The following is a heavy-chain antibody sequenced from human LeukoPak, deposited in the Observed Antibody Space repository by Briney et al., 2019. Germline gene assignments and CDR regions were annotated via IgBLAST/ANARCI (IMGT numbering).Heavy chain of an antibody. D-gene: IGHD5-24*01. Sequence: EGSLRLSCAASGFTFSSYGMHWVRQAPGKGLEWVAVIWYDGSNKYYADSVKGRFTISRDNSKNTLYLQMNSLRAEDTAVYYCAKVSRDGLVDAFDIWGQGTMVTVSS. CDR3: AKVSRDGLVDAFDI. V-gene: IGHV3-33*06. CDR2: IWYDGSNK. CDR1: GFTFSSYG. J-gene: IGHJ3*02.